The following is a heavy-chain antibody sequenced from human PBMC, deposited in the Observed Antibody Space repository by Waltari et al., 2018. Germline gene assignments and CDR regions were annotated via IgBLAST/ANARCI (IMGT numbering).Heavy chain of an antibody. J-gene: IGHJ5*02. D-gene: IGHD6-19*01. CDR1: GGTFSSYA. Sequence: QVQLVQSGAEVKKPGSSVKVSCKASGGTFSSYAISWVRQAPGQGLEWMGRIIPILGTANYEQKFQVRGTITADKSTSTAYMELSSLRSEDTAVYYCARDRTAAVAGPGPNWFDPWGQGTLVTVSS. V-gene: IGHV1-69*08. CDR3: ARDRTAAVAGPGPNWFDP. CDR2: IIPILGTA.